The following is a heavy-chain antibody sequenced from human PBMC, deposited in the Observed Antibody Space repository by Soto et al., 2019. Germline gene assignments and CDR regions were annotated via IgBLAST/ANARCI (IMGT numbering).Heavy chain of an antibody. J-gene: IGHJ4*02. V-gene: IGHV3-23*01. D-gene: IGHD1-26*01. CDR2: ISGSGGST. CDR3: AKGGGSGCFDN. CDR1: GFTFSSYA. Sequence: EVQLLESGGALVQPGGSLRLPCAASGFTFSSYAMSWVRQAPGKGLEWVSAISGSGGSTYYADSVKGRFTISRDNSKNTLYLQMNSLRAEDTAIYYCAKGGGSGCFDNWGQGTLVTVSS.